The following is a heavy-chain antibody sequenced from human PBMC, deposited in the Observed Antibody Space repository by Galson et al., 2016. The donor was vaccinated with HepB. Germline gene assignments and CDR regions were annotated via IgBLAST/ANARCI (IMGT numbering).Heavy chain of an antibody. CDR3: ARDRGGGTSWYLGYS. J-gene: IGHJ4*02. CDR2: ITSGGIT. CDR1: GFTVSSNY. D-gene: IGHD6-13*01. V-gene: IGHV3-53*01. Sequence: SLRLSCAASGFTVSSNYMSWVRQAPGKGLEWVSGITSGGITYYADSVKGRFTISRDNSKNILFLHMNSLSPDDTAKYYCARDRGGGTSWYLGYSWGQGTLVIVSS.